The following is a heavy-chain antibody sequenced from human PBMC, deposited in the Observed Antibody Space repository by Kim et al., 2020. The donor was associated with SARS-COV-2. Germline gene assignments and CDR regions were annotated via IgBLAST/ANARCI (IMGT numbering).Heavy chain of an antibody. CDR2: ISYDGSNK. J-gene: IGHJ6*01. D-gene: IGHD4-4*01. Sequence: GGSLRLSCAASGFTFSSYAMHWVRQAPGKGLEWVAVISYDGSNKYYADSVKGRFTISRDNSKNTLYLQMNSLRAEDTAVYYCARRPDYSNQDYYGMDVWG. V-gene: IGHV3-30-3*01. CDR1: GFTFSSYA. CDR3: ARRPDYSNQDYYGMDV.